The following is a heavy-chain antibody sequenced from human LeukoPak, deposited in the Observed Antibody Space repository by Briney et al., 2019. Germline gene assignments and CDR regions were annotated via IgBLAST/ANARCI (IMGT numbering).Heavy chain of an antibody. Sequence: SETLSLACTVSSGSISSSTYYWGWIRQPPGKGLEWIGTIYYTGSTYYNPSLKSRVTISVDTSKNQFSLKLSSVTAADTAVYYCARARITMVRGVIKVDAFDIWGQGTMVTVSS. CDR1: SGSISSSTYY. J-gene: IGHJ3*02. D-gene: IGHD3-10*01. CDR2: IYYTGST. V-gene: IGHV4-39*07. CDR3: ARARITMVRGVIKVDAFDI.